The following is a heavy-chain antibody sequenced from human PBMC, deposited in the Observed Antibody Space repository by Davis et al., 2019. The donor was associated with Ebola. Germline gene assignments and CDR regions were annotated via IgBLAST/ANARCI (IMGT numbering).Heavy chain of an antibody. CDR1: GGSFSGYY. CDR3: ARDLHLGELSLQ. J-gene: IGHJ4*02. CDR2: INHSGST. D-gene: IGHD3-16*02. Sequence: MPSETLSLTCAVYGGSFSGYYWSWIRQPPGKGLEWIGEINHSGSTNYNPSLKSRVTISVDTSKNQFSLKLTSVTAADTAVYYCARDLHLGELSLQWGQGTLVTVSS. V-gene: IGHV4-34*01.